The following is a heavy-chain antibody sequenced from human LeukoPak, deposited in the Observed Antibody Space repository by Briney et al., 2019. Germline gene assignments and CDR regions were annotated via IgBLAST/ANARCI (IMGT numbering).Heavy chain of an antibody. V-gene: IGHV5-51*01. D-gene: IGHD6-19*01. CDR2: IYPGDSDT. J-gene: IGHJ4*02. CDR1: GYTFTSYW. Sequence: GESLKISCKGSGYTFTSYWIGWVRQMPGKGLEWMGIIYPGDSDTRYSPSFQGQATISADKSISTAYLQWSSLKASDTAIYYCARRVAVAGSPGFDYWGQGTLVTVSS. CDR3: ARRVAVAGSPGFDY.